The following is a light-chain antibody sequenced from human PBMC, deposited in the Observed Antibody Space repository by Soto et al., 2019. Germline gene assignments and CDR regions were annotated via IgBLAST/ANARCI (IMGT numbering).Light chain of an antibody. Sequence: EIVLTQSPATLSLSPWELATLSCRASQSVSSYLAWYQQKPGQAHRLLIYDAYNRATGIPPRFSGSGSGTDFTLTISSLEPEDSAVYYCQKRHMWPITFGQGTRLEIK. CDR1: QSVSSY. CDR2: DAY. V-gene: IGKV3-11*01. CDR3: QKRHMWPIT. J-gene: IGKJ5*01.